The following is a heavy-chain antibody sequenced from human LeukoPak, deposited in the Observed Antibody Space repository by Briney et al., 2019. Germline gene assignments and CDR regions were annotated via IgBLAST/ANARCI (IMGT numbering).Heavy chain of an antibody. CDR3: ARSPPYYYYMDV. J-gene: IGHJ6*03. V-gene: IGHV4-4*09. CDR1: GGSIRSYY. CDR2: IYTSGST. Sequence: SETLSLTCTVSGGSIRSYYWSWIRQPPGKGLEWIGYIYTSGSTNYNPSLKSRVTISVDTSKNQFSLKLSSVTAADTAVYYCARSPPYYYYMDVWGKGTTVTVSS.